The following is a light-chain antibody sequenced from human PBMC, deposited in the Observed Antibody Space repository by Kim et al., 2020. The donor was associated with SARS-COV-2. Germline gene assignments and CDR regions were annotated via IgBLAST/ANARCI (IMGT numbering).Light chain of an antibody. J-gene: IGKJ5*01. CDR1: QSVDSRY. CDR2: HAS. CDR3: QQYGKTPPIT. V-gene: IGKV3-20*01. Sequence: PGERATPSCRASQSVDSRYFAWYQQKPGQAPRLLLHHASSRATGIPDRFSGSGSETEFTLTISRLEPEDFAIYYCQQYGKTPPITFGEGTRLEIK.